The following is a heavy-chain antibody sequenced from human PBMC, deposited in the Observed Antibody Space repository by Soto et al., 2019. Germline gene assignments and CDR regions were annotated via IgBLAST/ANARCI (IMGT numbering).Heavy chain of an antibody. D-gene: IGHD6-19*01. CDR3: ATDVLSVVAGYYFDY. J-gene: IGHJ4*02. CDR1: GFTFDDYA. Sequence: EVQLVESGGGLVQPGRSLRLSCAASGFTFDDYAMHWVRQVPGKGLEWVSGISWNSGKAGYADSVEGRFTISRDNAKNSLYLQMNSLRPDDTALYYCATDVLSVVAGYYFDYWGQGTLVTVSS. V-gene: IGHV3-9*01. CDR2: ISWNSGKA.